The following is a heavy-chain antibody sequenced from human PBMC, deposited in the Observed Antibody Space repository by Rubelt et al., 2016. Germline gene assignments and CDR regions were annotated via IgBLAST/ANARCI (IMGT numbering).Heavy chain of an antibody. Sequence: QVQLQQWGAGLLKPSETLSLTCVVSGGSFSAYYWSWIRQPPGTGLEWIGAIHHSGSTTYNPSLKSRVTMSVDTSKNQFSLRLSSVTAADTAVYYCAGWPLGYCSGGTCYSFDYWGQGTLVTVSS. CDR2: IHHSGST. J-gene: IGHJ4*02. V-gene: IGHV4-34*01. D-gene: IGHD2-15*01. CDR1: GGSFSAYY. CDR3: AGWPLGYCSGGTCYSFDY.